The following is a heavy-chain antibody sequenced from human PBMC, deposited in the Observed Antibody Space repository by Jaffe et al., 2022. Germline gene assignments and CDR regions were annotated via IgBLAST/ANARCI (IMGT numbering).Heavy chain of an antibody. J-gene: IGHJ4*02. CDR2: INPNSGGT. V-gene: IGHV1-2*06. CDR1: GYTFTGYY. CDR3: ARLGYCSGGSCYSIDY. D-gene: IGHD2-15*01. Sequence: QVQLVQSGAEVKKPGASVKVSCKASGYTFTGYYMHWVRQAPGQGLEWMGRINPNSGGTNYAQKFQGRVTMTRDTSISTAYMELSRLRSDDTAVYYCARLGYCSGGSCYSIDYWGQGTLVTVSS.